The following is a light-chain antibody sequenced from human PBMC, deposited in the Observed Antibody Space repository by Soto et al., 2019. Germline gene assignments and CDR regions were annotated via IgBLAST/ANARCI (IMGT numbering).Light chain of an antibody. V-gene: IGLV1-44*01. CDR1: SSNIGSNT. Sequence: QSVLTQPPSASGTPGQRVTISCSGSSSNIGSNTVNWYQQLPGTAPKLLIYSINQRPSGVPDRFSGSKSGTSASLAISGLQSEDEADYYCVAWDDSLNGVVFGGGTKLTVL. J-gene: IGLJ2*01. CDR3: VAWDDSLNGVV. CDR2: SIN.